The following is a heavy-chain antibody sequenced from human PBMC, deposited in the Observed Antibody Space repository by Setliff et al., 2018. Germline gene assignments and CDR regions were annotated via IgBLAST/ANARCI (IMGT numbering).Heavy chain of an antibody. J-gene: IGHJ4*02. CDR3: GSHYFDY. CDR1: GYTFTSYA. Sequence: ASVKVSCKASGYTFTSYAMHWVRQAPGQGLEWMGWISAYNGNTNYAQKLQGRVTMTTDTSTSTAYMELRSLRSDDTAVYYCGSHYFDYWGQGTLVTVSS. CDR2: ISAYNGNT. V-gene: IGHV1-18*01.